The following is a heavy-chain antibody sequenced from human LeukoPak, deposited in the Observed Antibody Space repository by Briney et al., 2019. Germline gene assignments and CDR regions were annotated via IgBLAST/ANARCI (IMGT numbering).Heavy chain of an antibody. D-gene: IGHD3-22*01. CDR1: GFTFSSYW. CDR3: ARGYPGRYDSSGYYRPAVY. V-gene: IGHV3-7*01. J-gene: IGHJ4*02. CDR2: IKQDGSEK. Sequence: GGSLRLSCAASGFTFSSYWMSWVRQAPGKGLEWVANIKQDGSEKYYVDPVKGRFTISRDNAKNSLYLQMNSLRAEDTAVYYCARGYPGRYDSSGYYRPAVYWGQGTLVTVSS.